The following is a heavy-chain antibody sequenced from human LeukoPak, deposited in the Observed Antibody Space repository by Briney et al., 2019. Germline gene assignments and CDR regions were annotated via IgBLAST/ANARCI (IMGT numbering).Heavy chain of an antibody. J-gene: IGHJ5*02. V-gene: IGHV1-2*02. D-gene: IGHD3-3*01. CDR1: GYTFTGYY. CDR3: ASSTYYDFWSGYLPPHWFDP. CDR2: INPNSGGT. Sequence: GASVKVSCKASGYTFTGYYMHWVRQAPGQGLEWMGWINPNSGGTNYAQKFQGRATMTRDTSISTAYMELSRLRSDDTAVYYCASSTYYDFWSGYLPPHWFDPWGQGTLVTVSS.